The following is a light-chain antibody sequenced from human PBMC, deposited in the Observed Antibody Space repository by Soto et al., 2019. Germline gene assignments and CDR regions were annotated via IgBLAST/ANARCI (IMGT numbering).Light chain of an antibody. V-gene: IGKV1-5*03. CDR1: QDVDNW. Sequence: ILMTQSPSYLSASVGDTVTITCRASQDVDNWLAWYQQKPGKAPKLLIWKSYNLFGGVPSRFSAVGSGTQYSLTISGLQPEDVATYYCQQYSSYWTFGQGNMVAIK. CDR3: QQYSSYWT. CDR2: KSY. J-gene: IGKJ1*01.